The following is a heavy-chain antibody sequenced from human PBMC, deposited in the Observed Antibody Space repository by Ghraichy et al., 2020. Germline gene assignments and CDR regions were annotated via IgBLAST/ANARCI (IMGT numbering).Heavy chain of an antibody. D-gene: IGHD2-15*01. CDR3: ARGGSSGASFGYPGPPEY. V-gene: IGHV3-11*06. CDR2: ISSSSSYA. CDR1: GFTFRDYY. J-gene: IGHJ4*02. Sequence: GGSLRLSCAASGFTFRDYYMSWIRQTPGKGLEWVSSISSSSSYANYTDSVKGLFTISRDNAKNSLYLQMNSLRAEDTAVYYCARGGSSGASFGYPGPPEYWGQGTLVTVSS.